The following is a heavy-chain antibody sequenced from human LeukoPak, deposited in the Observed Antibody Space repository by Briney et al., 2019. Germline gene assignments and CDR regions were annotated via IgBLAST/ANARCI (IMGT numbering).Heavy chain of an antibody. CDR2: INHSGST. CDR3: ARGTRGWRTLVPFDY. CDR1: GGSFSGYY. D-gene: IGHD6-19*01. J-gene: IGHJ4*02. V-gene: IGHV4-34*01. Sequence: PSETLSLTCAVYGGSFSGYYWSWIRQPPGKGLEWIGEINHSGSTNYNPSLKSRVTISVDTSKNQFSLKLSSVTAADTAVHYCARGTRGWRTLVPFDYWGQGTLVTVSS.